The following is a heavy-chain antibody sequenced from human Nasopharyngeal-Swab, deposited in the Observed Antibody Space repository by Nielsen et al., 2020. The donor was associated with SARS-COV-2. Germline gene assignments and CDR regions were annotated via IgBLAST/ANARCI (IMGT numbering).Heavy chain of an antibody. CDR2: ISAGGTT. Sequence: GESLKISCAASGFSTSTYAMSWVRQPPGKGLEWVSAISAGGTTYYADSAKGRFTISRDNSKNTLYLQLNSLRDEDTAVYYCAKGSPGQCSSVTCTGAIYFDYWGQGTLVTVSS. V-gene: IGHV3-23*01. D-gene: IGHD2-2*01. CDR3: AKGSPGQCSSVTCTGAIYFDY. CDR1: GFSTSTYA. J-gene: IGHJ4*02.